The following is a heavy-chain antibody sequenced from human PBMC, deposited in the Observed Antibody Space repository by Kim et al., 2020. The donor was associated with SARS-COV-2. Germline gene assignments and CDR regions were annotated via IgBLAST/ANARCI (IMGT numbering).Heavy chain of an antibody. Sequence: SETLSLTCTVSGGSISSGGYYWSWIRQHPGKGLEWIGYIYYSGSTYYNPSLKSRVTISVDTSKNQFSLKLSSVTAADTAVYYCARDGVLLRRGFDYWGQGTLVTVSS. J-gene: IGHJ4*02. D-gene: IGHD3-10*01. CDR3: ARDGVLLRRGFDY. CDR1: GGSISSGGYY. V-gene: IGHV4-31*03. CDR2: IYYSGST.